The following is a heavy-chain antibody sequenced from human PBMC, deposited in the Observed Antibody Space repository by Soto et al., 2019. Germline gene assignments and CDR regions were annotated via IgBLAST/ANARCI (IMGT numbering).Heavy chain of an antibody. Sequence: PSESLSRTCTFAGGFVNSDTHSWSWIRQTPGKRLEWIGFIYSGGSTKNPSLRSRVTMSVDTSKNQFSLKLKSVIVADTAVYHCARFVSSCSATTCSPRADVCGPGRTVTVS. D-gene: IGHD2-2*01. CDR3: ARFVSSCSATTCSPRADV. J-gene: IGHJ6*02. CDR1: GGFVNSDTHS. V-gene: IGHV4-61*01. CDR2: IYSGGST.